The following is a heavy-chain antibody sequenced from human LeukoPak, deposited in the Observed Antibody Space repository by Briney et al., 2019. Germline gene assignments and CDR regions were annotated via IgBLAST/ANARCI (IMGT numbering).Heavy chain of an antibody. CDR3: ARGRGYSYGSPNAYYFDY. CDR2: IDDSGST. Sequence: AETLSLTCTVSGGSISSYYWSWIGQPPGKGLEWIGYIDDSGSTNYNPSLKSRVTISVDTSKNQFSLKLSSVTAADTAVYYCARGRGYSYGSPNAYYFDYWGQGTLVTVSS. V-gene: IGHV4-59*01. J-gene: IGHJ4*02. D-gene: IGHD5-18*01. CDR1: GGSISSYY.